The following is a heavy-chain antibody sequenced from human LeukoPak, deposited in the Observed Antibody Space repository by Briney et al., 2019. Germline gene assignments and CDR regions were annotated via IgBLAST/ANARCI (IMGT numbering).Heavy chain of an antibody. D-gene: IGHD3-3*01. J-gene: IGHJ4*02. V-gene: IGHV4-34*01. CDR1: GGSFSGYY. Sequence: PSETLSLTCAVYGGSFSGYYWSWIRQPPGKGLEWIGEINHSGSTNYNPSLKSRVTISVDTSKNQFSLKLSSVTAADTAVYYCARERRRSTIFGGPDRDYWGQGTLVTVSS. CDR2: INHSGST. CDR3: ARERRRSTIFGGPDRDY.